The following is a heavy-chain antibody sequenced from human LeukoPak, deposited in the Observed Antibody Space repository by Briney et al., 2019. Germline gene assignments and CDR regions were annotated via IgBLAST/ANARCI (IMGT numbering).Heavy chain of an antibody. Sequence: AETLSLTCTVSGGSISSYYWNWIRQPPGKGLEWIGYGIYSGSTNYNPSLKSRVTISVDTSKNQFSLKLSSVTAADTAVYYCARGADSSGYYSIFYFDYWGQGTLVTVS. V-gene: IGHV4-59*01. CDR1: GGSISSYY. D-gene: IGHD3-22*01. CDR3: ARGADSSGYYSIFYFDY. J-gene: IGHJ4*02. CDR2: GIYSGST.